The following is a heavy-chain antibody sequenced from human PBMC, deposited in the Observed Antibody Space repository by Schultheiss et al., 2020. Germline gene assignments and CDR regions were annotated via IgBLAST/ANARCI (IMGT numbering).Heavy chain of an antibody. CDR3: TSGTIFGVVLIGAGAGYYFDY. Sequence: ASVKVSCKASGYTFTSYDINWVRQATGQGLEWMGWMNPNSGNTGYAQKFQGWVTMTRDTSISTAYMELSRLRSDDTAVYFCTSGTIFGVVLIGAGAGYYFDYWGKGTLVTVSS. V-gene: IGHV1-8*01. J-gene: IGHJ4*02. CDR2: MNPNSGNT. D-gene: IGHD3-3*01. CDR1: GYTFTSYD.